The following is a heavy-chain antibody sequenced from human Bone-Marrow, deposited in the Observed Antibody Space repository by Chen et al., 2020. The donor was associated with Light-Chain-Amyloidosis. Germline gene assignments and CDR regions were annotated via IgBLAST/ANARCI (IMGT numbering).Heavy chain of an antibody. J-gene: IGHJ4*02. D-gene: IGHD5-12*01. CDR1: GSTFPNYW. CDR3: ARRRDGYNFDY. CDR2: IYPDDSDA. V-gene: IGHV5-51*01. Sequence: EVQLEQSGQEVKKPGETLKISCKGSGSTFPNYWIGWVRQMPGKGLEWMGVIYPDDSDARYSPSFEGQVTISADKSITTAYLQWRSLKASDTAMYYCARRRDGYNFDYWGQGTLVTVSS.